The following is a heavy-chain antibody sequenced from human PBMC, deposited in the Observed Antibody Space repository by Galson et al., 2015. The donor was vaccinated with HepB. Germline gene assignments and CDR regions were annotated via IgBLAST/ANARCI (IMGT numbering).Heavy chain of an antibody. CDR2: IYYSGST. V-gene: IGHV4-59*01. J-gene: IGHJ3*02. CDR3: ARTVGYDSSGDDAFDI. D-gene: IGHD3-22*01. Sequence: ETLSLTCTVSGGSISSYYWSWIRQPPGKGLEWIGYIYYSGSTNYNPSLKSRVTISVDTSKNQFSLKLSSVTAADTAVYYCARTVGYDSSGDDAFDIWGQGTMVTVSS. CDR1: GGSISSYY.